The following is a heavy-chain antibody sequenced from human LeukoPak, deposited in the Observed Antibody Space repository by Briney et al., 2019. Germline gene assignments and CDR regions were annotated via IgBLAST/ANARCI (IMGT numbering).Heavy chain of an antibody. J-gene: IGHJ4*02. D-gene: IGHD4-17*01. Sequence: SETLSLTCSVSGGSISTYYWSWIRQPPGKGLEWIGYIYYSGSTNYNPSLKSRVTISVDTSKNQFSLKLSSVTAADTAVYYCARTSTTTVTFDYWGQGTLVTVSS. CDR2: IYYSGST. CDR3: ARTSTTTVTFDY. V-gene: IGHV4-59*01. CDR1: GGSISTYY.